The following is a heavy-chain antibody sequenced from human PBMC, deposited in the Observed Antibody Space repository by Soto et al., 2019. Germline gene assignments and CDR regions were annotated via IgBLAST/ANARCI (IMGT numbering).Heavy chain of an antibody. D-gene: IGHD5-18*01. J-gene: IGHJ6*02. CDR1: GYTFTSYG. V-gene: IGHV1-18*01. CDR3: ARAEYSYATYYYYGMDV. CDR2: ISAYNGNT. Sequence: GASVKVSCKASGYTFTSYGISWVRQAPGQGLEWMGWISAYNGNTNYAQKLQGRVTMTTDTSTSTAYMELRSLRSDDTAVYYCARAEYSYATYYYYGMDVWGQGTTVTVSS.